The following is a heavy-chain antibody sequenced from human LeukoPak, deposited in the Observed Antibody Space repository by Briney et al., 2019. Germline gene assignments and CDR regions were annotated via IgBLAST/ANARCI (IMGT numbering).Heavy chain of an antibody. CDR2: IIPIFGTA. J-gene: IGHJ4*02. CDR1: GYTFTSYG. V-gene: IGHV1-69*13. D-gene: IGHD5-24*01. Sequence: RASVKVSCKASGYTFTSYGISWVRQAPGQGLEWMGGIIPIFGTANYAQKFQGRVTITADESTSTAYMELSSLRSEDTAVYYCARVGWLQLHYYFDYWGQGTLVTVSS. CDR3: ARVGWLQLHYYFDY.